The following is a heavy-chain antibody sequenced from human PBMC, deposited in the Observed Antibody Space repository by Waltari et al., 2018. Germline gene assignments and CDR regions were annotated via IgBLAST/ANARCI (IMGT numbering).Heavy chain of an antibody. CDR2: ISYDGNNK. Sequence: VQPGRSLRLSCAASGFTFTYYSMHWVRQAPGKGLEWVALISYDGNNKYYADSMTGRFTISRDNSKNTLCLQMDNLTPEDTGVYFCVRGGRLATAAPDYWGQGTLVTVSS. V-gene: IGHV3-30-3*01. J-gene: IGHJ4*02. D-gene: IGHD6-13*01. CDR3: VRGGRLATAAPDY. CDR1: GFTFTYYS.